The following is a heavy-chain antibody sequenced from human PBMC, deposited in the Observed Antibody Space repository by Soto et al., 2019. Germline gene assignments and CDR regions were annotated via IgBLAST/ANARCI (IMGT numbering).Heavy chain of an antibody. Sequence: QVQLVQSGAEVKKPGSSVKVSCKASGGTFSSYAISWVRQAPGQGLEWMGGIIPIFGTANYAQKFQGRVTITADESTSTAYIVLSSLRSEGTAVYYCARESRAGYYYDSSGYYLGYYFDYWGQGTLVTVSS. D-gene: IGHD3-22*01. J-gene: IGHJ4*02. CDR1: GGTFSSYA. V-gene: IGHV1-69*01. CDR3: ARESRAGYYYDSSGYYLGYYFDY. CDR2: IIPIFGTA.